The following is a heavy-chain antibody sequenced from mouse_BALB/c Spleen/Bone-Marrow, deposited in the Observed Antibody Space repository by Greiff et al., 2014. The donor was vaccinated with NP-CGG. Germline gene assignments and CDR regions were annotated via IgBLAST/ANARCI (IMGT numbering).Heavy chain of an antibody. CDR1: GYTFNSCW. J-gene: IGHJ2*01. CDR2: IDTYDSDT. Sequence: VQLQQSGAELVRPGASVKLSCKASGYTFNSCWMNWVKQSPEQGLEWIGSIDTYDSDTQSNQTFTDTAILTVDKSSSTAYIQLSCLTAEDSAVYYCARFDGYLDYWGQGTPLTVSS. CDR3: ARFDGYLDY. D-gene: IGHD2-3*01. V-gene: IGHV1-52*01.